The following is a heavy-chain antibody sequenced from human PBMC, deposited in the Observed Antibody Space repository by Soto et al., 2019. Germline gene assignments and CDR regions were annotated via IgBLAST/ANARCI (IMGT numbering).Heavy chain of an antibody. CDR2: IYYSGST. V-gene: IGHV4-31*03. CDR3: ARGAAYGGNSDY. CDR1: GGSISRGGYY. Sequence: SETLSLTCTVSGGSISRGGYYWSWIREHPGKGLEWIGYIYYSGSTYYNPSLKIRVTISVDTSKNQFSLKLSSVTSADTAVYNCARGAAYGGNSDYWGRGTLVTVSS. J-gene: IGHJ2*01. D-gene: IGHD4-17*01.